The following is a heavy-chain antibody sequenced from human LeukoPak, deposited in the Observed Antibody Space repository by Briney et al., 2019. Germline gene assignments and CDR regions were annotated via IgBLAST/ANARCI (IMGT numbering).Heavy chain of an antibody. J-gene: IGHJ4*02. V-gene: IGHV3-74*01. CDR1: GFTFSNYA. CDR2: IDIDGTGT. CDR3: GTVFDH. Sequence: GGSLRLSCAASGFTFSNYAMHWVRQAPGKGLVWVSRIDIDGTGTSYADSVKGRFTISRDNAKNTVSLQMNSLKAEDTAVYYCGTVFDHWGPGILVTVSS.